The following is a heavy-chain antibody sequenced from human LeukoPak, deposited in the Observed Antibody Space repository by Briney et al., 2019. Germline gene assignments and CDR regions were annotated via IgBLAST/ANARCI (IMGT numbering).Heavy chain of an antibody. CDR3: ARKFNTIGNFDY. V-gene: IGHV3-21*06. J-gene: IGHJ4*02. CDR2: IYVTGNYI. CDR1: GFTFNRFS. Sequence: GGSLRLSCATSGFTFNRFSFRWVRQAPGKGLEWVASIYVTGNYINYADSLKGRVTISRDNAKNSVYLQMNSLRAEDKAVYYCARKFNTIGNFDYWGQGALVTVSS. D-gene: IGHD1-14*01.